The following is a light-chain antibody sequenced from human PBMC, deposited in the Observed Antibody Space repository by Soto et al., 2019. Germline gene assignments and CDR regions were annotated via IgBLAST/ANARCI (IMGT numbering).Light chain of an antibody. V-gene: IGKV1-27*01. Sequence: DIQMTQSPSSLSAFVGDTVTITFRSSKDISNFLAWYQQKPGKVPKLLIYAASNLQSGVPSRFSGSGSGTDFTLTISSLQPEDVATYYCQKCKIAPFTFGGGTKVDIK. CDR3: QKCKIAPFT. CDR2: AAS. CDR1: KDISNF. J-gene: IGKJ4*01.